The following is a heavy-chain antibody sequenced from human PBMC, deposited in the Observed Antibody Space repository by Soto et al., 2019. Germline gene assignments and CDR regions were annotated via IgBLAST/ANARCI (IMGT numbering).Heavy chain of an antibody. CDR2: IIPVFGTP. D-gene: IGHD3-22*01. V-gene: IGHV1-69*12. CDR3: AGGDATKIIVTTYYGLDV. CDR1: GGSFSNYG. J-gene: IGHJ6*02. Sequence: QVQVVQSGAEVKKPGSSVKVSCKASGGSFSNYGISWVRQAPGQGLEWMGGIIPVFGTPHYAQKFQDRVTITADESTRTVYMEVSSLTSEDTAVYYRAGGDATKIIVTTYYGLDVWGQGTTVTVSS.